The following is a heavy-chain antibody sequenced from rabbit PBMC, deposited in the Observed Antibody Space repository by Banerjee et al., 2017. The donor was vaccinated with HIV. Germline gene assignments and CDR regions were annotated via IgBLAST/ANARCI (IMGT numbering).Heavy chain of an antibody. V-gene: IGHV1S45*01. D-gene: IGHD4-1*01. CDR3: ARVLVVAGVDL. J-gene: IGHJ4*01. Sequence: QEQLVESGGGLVKPEGSLTLTCTASGFSFSSTYWICWVRQAPGKGLEWIGCIYAASSGSTWYASWVNGRFMISKTSSTTVTLQMTSLTVADTATYFCARVLVVAGVDLWGPGTLVTVS. CDR1: GFSFSSTYW. CDR2: IYAASSGST.